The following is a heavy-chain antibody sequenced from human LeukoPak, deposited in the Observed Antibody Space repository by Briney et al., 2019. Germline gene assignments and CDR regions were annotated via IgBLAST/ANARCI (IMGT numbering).Heavy chain of an antibody. J-gene: IGHJ4*02. D-gene: IGHD1-26*01. V-gene: IGHV3-15*01. CDR1: GFTVSNAW. Sequence: PGGSLRLSCAASGFTVSNAWKIWVRQAPGKGLEWVGRIKTKSEGGTTDCAAPVKGRFTISRDDSKNTLYLQMNSLKSEDTGVYYCTTEVGATAKGWGQGTLVTVSS. CDR2: IKTKSEGGTT. CDR3: TTEVGATAKG.